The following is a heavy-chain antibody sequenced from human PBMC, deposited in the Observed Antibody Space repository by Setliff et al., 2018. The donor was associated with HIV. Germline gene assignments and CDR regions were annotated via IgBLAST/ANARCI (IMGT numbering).Heavy chain of an antibody. J-gene: IGHJ6*03. Sequence: ASVKVSCKASGYTFTNFYIHWVRQAPGQGLEWLGMINPSGGSTTYAQKFQGRVTMTSDMSTSTVYMDLSSLGSEDTAMYYCARGGQYSGDYLPRDYYMDVWGKGTTVT. CDR3: ARGGQYSGDYLPRDYYMDV. V-gene: IGHV1-46*01. CDR2: INPSGGST. CDR1: GYTFTNFY. D-gene: IGHD1-26*01.